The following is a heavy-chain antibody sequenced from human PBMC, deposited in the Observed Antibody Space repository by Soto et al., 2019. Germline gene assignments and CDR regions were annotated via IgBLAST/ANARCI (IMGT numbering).Heavy chain of an antibody. J-gene: IGHJ4*02. CDR3: AKVSADCSSTSCYYELLLARNFDY. CDR1: GFTFSSYA. V-gene: IGHV3-23*01. D-gene: IGHD2-2*01. Sequence: EVQLLESGGGLVQPGGSLRLSCAASGFTFSSYAMSWVRQAPGKGLVWVSAISGSGGSTYYADSVKGRFTISRDNSKNRLYLQMNRLRAEDTAVYYCAKVSADCSSTSCYYELLLARNFDYWGQGTLVTVSS. CDR2: ISGSGGST.